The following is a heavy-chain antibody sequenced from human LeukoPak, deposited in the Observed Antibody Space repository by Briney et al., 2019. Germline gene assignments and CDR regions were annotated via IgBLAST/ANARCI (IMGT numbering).Heavy chain of an antibody. D-gene: IGHD3-10*01. J-gene: IGHJ4*02. CDR3: AKNYGFDY. V-gene: IGHV3-30*02. CDR2: IRYDGSDK. CDR1: GLTFSSYG. Sequence: PGGSLRLSCAASGLTFSSYGMHWVRQAPGKGLEWVAFIRYDGSDKYYADSVKGRFTISRDNPKNTLYLQMNSLRVEDTAVYYCAKNYGFDYWGQGTLVTVSS.